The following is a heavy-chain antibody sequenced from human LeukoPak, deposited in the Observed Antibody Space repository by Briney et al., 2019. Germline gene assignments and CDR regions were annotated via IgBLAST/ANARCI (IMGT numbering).Heavy chain of an antibody. J-gene: IGHJ1*01. CDR2: IFPGDSDA. D-gene: IGHD5-24*01. CDR1: GYSFTSYW. Sequence: GESLKISCKGSGYSFTSYWVGWVRQMPGKGLEWMGIIFPGDSDARYSPSFQGQVTISADKSISTAYLQWSSLKASDTAMYYCARQMYGYNSPQYFQHWGQGTLVTVSS. CDR3: ARQMYGYNSPQYFQH. V-gene: IGHV5-51*01.